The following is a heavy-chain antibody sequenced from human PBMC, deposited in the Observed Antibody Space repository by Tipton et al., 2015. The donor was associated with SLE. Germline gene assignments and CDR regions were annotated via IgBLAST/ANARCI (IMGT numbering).Heavy chain of an antibody. J-gene: IGHJ4*02. V-gene: IGHV4-39*07. Sequence: TLSLTCTVSGGSISSSSYYWGWIRQPPGKGLEWIGSIYYSGSTYYNPSLKSRVTISIDTSKNQFSLKLTSVTAADTAVYFCARDRSSVSDWGQGTQVIVSP. D-gene: IGHD5/OR15-5a*01. CDR2: IYYSGST. CDR1: GGSISSSSYY. CDR3: ARDRSSVSD.